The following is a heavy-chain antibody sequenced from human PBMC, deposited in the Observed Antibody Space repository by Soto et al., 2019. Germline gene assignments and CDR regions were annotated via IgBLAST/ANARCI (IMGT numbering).Heavy chain of an antibody. J-gene: IGHJ4*02. D-gene: IGHD2-8*02. CDR3: ARGDYGTGGYPFPYFDY. CDR2: INPDSGAT. V-gene: IGHV1-2*02. Sequence: ASVKVSCKASGGTFTGYYIHWVRQAPGQGLEWMGWINPDSGATNYAQNFQGRVTLTSDTSISTASMDLTSLTSDDTAVYYCARGDYGTGGYPFPYFDYWGQGTLVTVSS. CDR1: GGTFTGYY.